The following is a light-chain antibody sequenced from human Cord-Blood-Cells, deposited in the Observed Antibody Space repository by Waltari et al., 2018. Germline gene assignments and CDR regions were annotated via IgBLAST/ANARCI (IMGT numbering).Light chain of an antibody. Sequence: EIVMTQSQATLSVSPGERATLSCRASQSVSSTLAWYQQKPGQAPRLLIYGASTRATGIPARFRGSGSGTEFTLTISSLQSEDFAVYYCQQYNNWPPYSFGQGTKLEIK. J-gene: IGKJ2*03. CDR1: QSVSST. CDR3: QQYNNWPPYS. CDR2: GAS. V-gene: IGKV3-15*01.